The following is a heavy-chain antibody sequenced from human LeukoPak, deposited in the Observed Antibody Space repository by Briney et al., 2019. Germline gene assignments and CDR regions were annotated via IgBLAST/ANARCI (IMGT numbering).Heavy chain of an antibody. CDR1: GGSISSSSYY. V-gene: IGHV4-39*01. CDR3: ATGDIVLIPSIIPTRY. D-gene: IGHD2-8*01. CDR2: IYYSGST. Sequence: PSETLSLTCTVSGGSISSSSYYWGWIRQPPGKGLEWIGSIYYSGSTYYNPSLKSRVTISVDTSKNQFSLKLSSVTAAGTAVYYCATGDIVLIPSIIPTRYWGQGTLVTVSS. J-gene: IGHJ4*02.